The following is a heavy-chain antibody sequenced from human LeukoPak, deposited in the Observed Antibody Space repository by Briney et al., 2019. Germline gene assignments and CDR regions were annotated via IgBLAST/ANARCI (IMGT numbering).Heavy chain of an antibody. J-gene: IGHJ4*02. CDR1: GFTFSSYS. CDR2: ISSSSSYI. CDR3: AREFSVYFDWLPDGYFDY. D-gene: IGHD3-9*01. Sequence: KTGGSLRLSCAASGFTFSSYSMNWVRQAPGKGLEWVSSISSSSSYIYYADSVKGRFTISRDNAKNSLYLQMNSLRAEDTAVYYCAREFSVYFDWLPDGYFDYWGQGTLVTVSS. V-gene: IGHV3-21*01.